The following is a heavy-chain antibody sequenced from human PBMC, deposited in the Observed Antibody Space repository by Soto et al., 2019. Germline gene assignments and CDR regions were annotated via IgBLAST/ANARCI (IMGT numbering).Heavy chain of an antibody. CDR1: GFTFSSYA. J-gene: IGHJ4*02. Sequence: GGSLRLSCAASGFTFSSYAMSWVRQAPGKGLEWVSAISGSGGSTYYADSVKGRFTISRDNSKNTLYLQMNSLRAEDTAVYYCANIPIWVVRRQQLSSGGCWGQGTLVTVSS. CDR2: ISGSGGST. CDR3: ANIPIWVVRRQQLSSGGC. D-gene: IGHD6-13*01. V-gene: IGHV3-23*01.